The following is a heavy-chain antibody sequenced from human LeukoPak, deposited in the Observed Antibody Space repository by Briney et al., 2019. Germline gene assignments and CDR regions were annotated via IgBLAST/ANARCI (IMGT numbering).Heavy chain of an antibody. CDR2: ISGSGGST. J-gene: IGHJ6*03. Sequence: GGTLRLSCAASGFTFNRYNMNWVRQAPGKGLEWVSAISGSGGSTYYADSVKGRFTISRDNAKNSLYLQMNSLRAEDTAVYYCARDPYSGGYGDYYYYYMDVWGKGTTVTISS. V-gene: IGHV3-21*01. CDR1: GFTFNRYN. D-gene: IGHD1-26*01. CDR3: ARDPYSGGYGDYYYYYMDV.